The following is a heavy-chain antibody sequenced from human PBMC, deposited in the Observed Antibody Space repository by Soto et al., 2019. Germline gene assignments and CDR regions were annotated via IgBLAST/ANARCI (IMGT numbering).Heavy chain of an antibody. Sequence: KVSFKASGVTFISSGFSWVRQSPGQGLEWMGMIVPSLDTTNYAQKFQARVTITADEVTGTAYMELRSLRSEDTAVYYCARWPQPRYTADPYAVDVWGQGTRVTVSS. J-gene: IGHJ6*02. V-gene: IGHV1-69*11. CDR1: GVTFISSG. D-gene: IGHD3-16*02. CDR2: IVPSLDTT. CDR3: ARWPQPRYTADPYAVDV.